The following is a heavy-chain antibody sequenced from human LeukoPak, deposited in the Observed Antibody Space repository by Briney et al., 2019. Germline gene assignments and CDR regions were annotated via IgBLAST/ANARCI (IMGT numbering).Heavy chain of an antibody. Sequence: SETLSLTCTVSGGSISSYYWSWIRQPPGKGLEWIGNIYYNGSTNYSPSLKSRVTISVDTSKNQFSLRLSSVTAADTAVYYCARGRVLRFLEWSPGDAFDIWGQGTMVTVSS. CDR2: IYYNGST. CDR1: GGSISSYY. D-gene: IGHD3-3*01. J-gene: IGHJ3*02. V-gene: IGHV4-59*01. CDR3: ARGRVLRFLEWSPGDAFDI.